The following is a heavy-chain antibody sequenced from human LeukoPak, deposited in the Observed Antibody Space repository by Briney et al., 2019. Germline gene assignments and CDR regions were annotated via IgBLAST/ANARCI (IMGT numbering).Heavy chain of an antibody. V-gene: IGHV1-2*06. J-gene: IGHJ6*02. CDR2: INPNSGGT. D-gene: IGHD1-26*01. CDR3: ARYSAGYYYYGMDV. Sequence: ASVKVSCKASGYTFTGYYMHWVRQAPGQGLEWMGRINPNSGGTNYAQKFQGRVTMTRDTSISTAYMELSRLRSDDTAVYYCARYSAGYYYYGMDVWGQGTTVTVSS. CDR1: GYTFTGYY.